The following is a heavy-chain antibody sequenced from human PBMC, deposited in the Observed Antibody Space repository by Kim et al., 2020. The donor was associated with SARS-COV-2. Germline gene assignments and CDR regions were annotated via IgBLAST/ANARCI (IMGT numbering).Heavy chain of an antibody. CDR3: AKDLYRRITMVRGVIPYYYYGMDV. CDR2: ISYDGSNK. Sequence: SYALQWARQAPGKGMGWVAVISYDGSNKYYADSVMSRVTITRDNAKNTLYLQRNSLRAEDTAVYYCAKDLYRRITMVRGVIPYYYYGMDV. V-gene: IGHV3-30*18. CDR1: SYA. J-gene: IGHJ6*01. D-gene: IGHD3-10*01.